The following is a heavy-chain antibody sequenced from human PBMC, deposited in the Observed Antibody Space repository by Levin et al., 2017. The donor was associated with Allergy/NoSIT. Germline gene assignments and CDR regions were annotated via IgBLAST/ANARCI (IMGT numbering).Heavy chain of an antibody. D-gene: IGHD3-9*01. CDR3: AREYVDPCHWYFDL. CDR1: GFTFSRYD. J-gene: IGHJ2*01. V-gene: IGHV3-13*01. CDR2: TVPAGGT. Sequence: RGESLKISCAASGFTFSRYDIHWVRQVPGKRLEWVSGTVPAGGTSYADSVKGRFTISRENAQNSLSLQMKSLRAGDTAVYYCAREYVDPCHWYFDLWGRGTLVTVSS.